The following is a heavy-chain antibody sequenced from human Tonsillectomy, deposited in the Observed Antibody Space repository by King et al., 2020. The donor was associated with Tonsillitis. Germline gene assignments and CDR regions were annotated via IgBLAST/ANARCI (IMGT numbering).Heavy chain of an antibody. V-gene: IGHV3-9*01. CDR3: ARALLYRTSPGAFDI. D-gene: IGHD3-10*01. CDR2: ISWNSGSI. CDR1: GFIFDDYA. J-gene: IGHJ3*02. Sequence: QLVQSGGGLVQPGRSLRLSCAASGFIFDDYAMHWVRQAPGKGLEWVSGISWNSGSIAYADSVKGRFTISRDNAKNSLYLQMNSLRADDTALYYCARALLYRTSPGAFDIWGQGTMVTVSS.